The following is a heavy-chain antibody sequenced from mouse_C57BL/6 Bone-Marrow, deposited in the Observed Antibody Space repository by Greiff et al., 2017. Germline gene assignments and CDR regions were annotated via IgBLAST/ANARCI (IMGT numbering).Heavy chain of an antibody. CDR2: ISSGSSTI. CDR3: ASGYYYGSRENAMDY. CDR1: GFTFSDYG. D-gene: IGHD1-1*01. J-gene: IGHJ4*01. V-gene: IGHV5-17*01. Sequence: VQLKESGGGLVKPGGSLKLSCAASGFTFSDYGMHWVRQAPEKGLEWVAYISSGSSTIYYADTVKGRFTISRDNAKNTLFLQMTSLRSEDTAMYYCASGYYYGSRENAMDYWGQGTSVTVSS.